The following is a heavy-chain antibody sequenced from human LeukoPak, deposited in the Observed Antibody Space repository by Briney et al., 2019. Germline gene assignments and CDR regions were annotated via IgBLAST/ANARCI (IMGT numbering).Heavy chain of an antibody. V-gene: IGHV1-18*01. CDR2: ISAYNGNT. CDR3: AREIYTGSPDPPFDY. D-gene: IGHD3-10*01. Sequence: GASVKVSCKASGYIFTTYGISWVRQAPGQGLEWMGWISAYNGNTNYAQNIQGRVTMTTETSTSTAYMELRSLRSDDTAVYYCAREIYTGSPDPPFDYWGQGTLVTVSS. CDR1: GYIFTTYG. J-gene: IGHJ4*02.